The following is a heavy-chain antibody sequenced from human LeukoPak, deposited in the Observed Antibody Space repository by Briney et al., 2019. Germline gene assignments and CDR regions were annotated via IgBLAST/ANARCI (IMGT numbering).Heavy chain of an antibody. CDR3: TVYNGLGSYSDY. D-gene: IGHD5-24*01. CDR2: INSKTDGGTT. CDR1: GFTFSNYA. Sequence: NTGGSLRLSCAASGFTFSNYAMLWVRQAPGKGLEWVGRINSKTDGGTTDYAATVKGRFTISRDDSKNTLYHQMNSLRPEDTAVYYCTVYNGLGSYSDYWGQGTLVTVSS. J-gene: IGHJ4*02. V-gene: IGHV3-15*01.